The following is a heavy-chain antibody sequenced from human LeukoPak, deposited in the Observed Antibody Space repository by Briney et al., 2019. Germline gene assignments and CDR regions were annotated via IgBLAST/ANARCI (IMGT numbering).Heavy chain of an antibody. CDR2: INHSGST. CDR1: GGSFSGYY. CDR3: ARRPLLYYYGSGSYHLRSYYMDV. D-gene: IGHD3-10*01. J-gene: IGHJ6*03. Sequence: QSSETLSLTCAVYGGSFSGYYWSWIRQPPGKGLEWIGEINHSGSTNYNPSLKSRVTISVDTSKNQFSLKLSSVTAADTAVYYCARRPLLYYYGSGSYHLRSYYMDVWGKGTTVTISS. V-gene: IGHV4-34*01.